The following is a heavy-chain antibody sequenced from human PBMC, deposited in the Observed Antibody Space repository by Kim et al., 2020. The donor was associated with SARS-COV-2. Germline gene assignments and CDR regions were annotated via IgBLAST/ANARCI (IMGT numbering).Heavy chain of an antibody. Sequence: SVKVSCKASGGTFSSYAISWVRQAPGQGLEWMGGIIPIFGTANYAQKFQGRVTITADESTSTAYMELSSLRSEDTAVYYCARPIQPPSAAGQQLVSPYFDYWGQGTLVTVSS. CDR2: IIPIFGTA. CDR3: ARPIQPPSAAGQQLVSPYFDY. J-gene: IGHJ4*02. CDR1: GGTFSSYA. V-gene: IGHV1-69*13. D-gene: IGHD6-13*01.